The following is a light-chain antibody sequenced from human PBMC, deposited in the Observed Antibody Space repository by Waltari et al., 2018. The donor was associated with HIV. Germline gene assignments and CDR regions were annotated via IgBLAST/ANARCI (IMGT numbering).Light chain of an antibody. CDR2: DVT. V-gene: IGLV2-14*03. CDR3: SSYTISSTVV. J-gene: IGLJ2*01. CDR1: GRGIGGYNY. Sequence: QSALTQSASVSGCPGQSITISCTGSGRGIGGYNYVSLYQQQPGKAPKLLIYDVTDRPSGISDRFSGSKSGNTASLTISGLQAEDEADYYCSSYTISSTVVFGGGTKLTVL.